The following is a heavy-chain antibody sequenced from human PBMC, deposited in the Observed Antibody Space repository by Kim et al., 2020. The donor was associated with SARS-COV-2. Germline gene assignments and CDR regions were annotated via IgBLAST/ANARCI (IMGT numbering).Heavy chain of an antibody. CDR3: ARSYTQDMALFYFDH. J-gene: IGHJ4*02. D-gene: IGHD3-16*02. CDR1: GYTFTSYS. V-gene: IGHV1-3*01. Sequence: ASVKVSCKASGYTFTSYSIHWVRQAPGQRLEWMGWVNAGDGYTEYSQKFQGRVTLTRDTSASTVYMELSSLRSEDTAVFYCARSYTQDMALFYFDHWGQGTLVTVSS. CDR2: VNAGDGYT.